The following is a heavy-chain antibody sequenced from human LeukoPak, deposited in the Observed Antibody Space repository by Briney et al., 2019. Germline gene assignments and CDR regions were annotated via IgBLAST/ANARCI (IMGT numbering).Heavy chain of an antibody. CDR2: IYYSGST. V-gene: IGHV4-59*01. J-gene: IGHJ3*02. CDR3: ARAGPLNAFDI. CDR1: GGSISSYY. Sequence: PSETLSPTCTVSGGSISSYYWSWNRQPPGKGLEWIGYIYYSGSTNYNPSLKSRVTISVDTSKNQFSLKLSSVTAADTAVYYCARAGPLNAFDIWGQGTMVTVSS.